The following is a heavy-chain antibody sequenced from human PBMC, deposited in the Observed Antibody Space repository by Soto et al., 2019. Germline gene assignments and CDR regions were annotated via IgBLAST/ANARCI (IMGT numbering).Heavy chain of an antibody. Sequence: SETLSLTCAVSGGSISSGGYSWSWLRQPPGKGLEGIGYIYYTGTTNYNPSLKSRVTISVDSSKNQFSPKLDSVTAADTAVYYCARLGGYYQAFDSWGQGTLVTVSS. J-gene: IGHJ4*02. V-gene: IGHV4-61*08. CDR2: IYYTGTT. D-gene: IGHD3-22*01. CDR3: ARLGGYYQAFDS. CDR1: GGSISSGGYS.